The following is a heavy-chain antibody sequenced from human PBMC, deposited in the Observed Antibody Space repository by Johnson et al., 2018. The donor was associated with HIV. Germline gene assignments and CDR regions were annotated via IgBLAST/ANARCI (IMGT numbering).Heavy chain of an antibody. J-gene: IGHJ3*02. D-gene: IGHD3-3*01. CDR2: INWNGGRT. V-gene: IGHV3-20*04. Sequence: EQLVVSGGGVVRPGGSLRLSCAASGFMFDDYGMSWVRQVPGKGLEWVSHINWNGGRTGYADSMKGRFTISRDNAKKSLYMQMNSLRAEDTGLYYCARESIFGVVIYAFDIWGQGTMVTVSS. CDR3: ARESIFGVVIYAFDI. CDR1: GFMFDDYG.